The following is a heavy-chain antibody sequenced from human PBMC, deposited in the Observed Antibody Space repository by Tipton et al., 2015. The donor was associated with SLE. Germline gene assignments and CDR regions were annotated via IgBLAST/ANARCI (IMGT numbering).Heavy chain of an antibody. J-gene: IGHJ5*02. D-gene: IGHD6-13*01. Sequence: TLSLTCTVSGGSISSYYWSWIRQPPGKGLEWIGYIYYSGNTNYNPSLKSRVTISVDTSKNQFSLKLSSVTAADTAVYYCARARRIAEFDPWGQGTLVTVSS. CDR1: GGSISSYY. CDR2: IYYSGNT. V-gene: IGHV4-59*01. CDR3: ARARRIAEFDP.